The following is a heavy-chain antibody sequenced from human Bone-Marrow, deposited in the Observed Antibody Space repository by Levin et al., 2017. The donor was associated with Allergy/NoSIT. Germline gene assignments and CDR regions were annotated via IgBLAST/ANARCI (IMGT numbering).Heavy chain of an antibody. J-gene: IGHJ5*02. CDR3: QVGFWFDP. Sequence: PGGSLRLSCAISVFNVSDNYLNWVRQSPGKGLAWVSVIYNSGATYYADAVKGRFTISRDESRNMLFLQMNGLRVEDTALYYCQVGFWFDPRGQGTLVTVAS. CDR1: VFNVSDNY. V-gene: IGHV3-53*01. CDR2: IYNSGAT.